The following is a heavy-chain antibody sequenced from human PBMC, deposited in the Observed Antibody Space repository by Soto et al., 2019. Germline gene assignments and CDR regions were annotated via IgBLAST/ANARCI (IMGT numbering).Heavy chain of an antibody. Sequence: QVQLVQSGAEVKKPGSSVKVSCKASGGTFSSYAISWVRQAPGQGLEWMGVIIPIFGTANYAQKFQSRVKITADKSTSTAYMELSSLRSEDTAVYYCARGGPGIAAAGTDYWGQGTLVTVSS. D-gene: IGHD6-13*01. J-gene: IGHJ4*02. V-gene: IGHV1-69*06. CDR2: IIPIFGTA. CDR3: ARGGPGIAAAGTDY. CDR1: GGTFSSYA.